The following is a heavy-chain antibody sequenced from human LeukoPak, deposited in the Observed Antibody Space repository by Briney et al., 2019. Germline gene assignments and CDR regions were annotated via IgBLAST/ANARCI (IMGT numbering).Heavy chain of an antibody. Sequence: SETLSLTCTVSGGSISSGSYYWSWIRQPAGKGLEWIGRIYTSGSTNYNPSLKSRVTISVDTSKNQFSLKLSSVTAADTAVYYCARVLRSSGWPGLFDYWGQGTLVTVSS. CDR3: ARVLRSSGWPGLFDY. CDR2: IYTSGST. D-gene: IGHD6-19*01. CDR1: GGSISSGSYY. J-gene: IGHJ4*02. V-gene: IGHV4-61*02.